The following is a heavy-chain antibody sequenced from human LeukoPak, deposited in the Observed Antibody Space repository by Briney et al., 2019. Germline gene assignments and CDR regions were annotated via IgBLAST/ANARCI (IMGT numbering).Heavy chain of an antibody. J-gene: IGHJ4*02. CDR1: GGSISSYY. CDR3: ARRSGDFSFDY. V-gene: IGHV4-59*05. D-gene: IGHD4-17*01. Sequence: SETLSLTCTVSGGSISSYYWSWIRQPPGKGLEWIGSIYYSGSTYYNPSLKSRVTISVDTSKNQFSLKLSSVTAADTAVYYCARRSGDFSFDYWGQGTLVTVSS. CDR2: IYYSGST.